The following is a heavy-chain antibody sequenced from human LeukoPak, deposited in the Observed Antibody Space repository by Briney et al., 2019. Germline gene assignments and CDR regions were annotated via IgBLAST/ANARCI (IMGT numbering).Heavy chain of an antibody. Sequence: TGGSLRLSCAASGFTFSSYAVDWVRQAPGKGLEWVSAISGSGGSTYYADSVKGRFTISRDNSKNTLYLQMNSLRAEDTAVYYCAKNTGQTSGYSYGYNYWGQGTLVTVSS. D-gene: IGHD5-18*01. CDR2: ISGSGGST. CDR3: AKNTGQTSGYSYGYNY. V-gene: IGHV3-23*01. CDR1: GFTFSSYA. J-gene: IGHJ4*02.